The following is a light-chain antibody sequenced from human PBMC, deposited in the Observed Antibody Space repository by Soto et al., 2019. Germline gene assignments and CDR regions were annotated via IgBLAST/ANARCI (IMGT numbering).Light chain of an antibody. CDR1: SSNIGAGYD. CDR2: GNS. J-gene: IGLJ1*01. CDR3: QSYDSSLSALYV. Sequence: QSVLTQPPSVSGAPGQRATISCTGSSSNIGAGYDVHWYRQLPGTAPKLLIYGNSNRPSGVPDRFSGSKSGTSASLAITGLQAEDEADYYCQSYDSSLSALYVFGTGTKVTVL. V-gene: IGLV1-40*01.